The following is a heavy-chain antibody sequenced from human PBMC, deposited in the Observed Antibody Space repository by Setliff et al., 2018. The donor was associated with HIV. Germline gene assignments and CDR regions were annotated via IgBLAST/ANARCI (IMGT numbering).Heavy chain of an antibody. J-gene: IGHJ5*02. D-gene: IGHD7-27*01. CDR1: GGSFSHYY. V-gene: IGHV4-34*01. CDR3: ARRNWGWFDT. Sequence: PSETLSLTCAVYGGSFSHYYWSWIRQSPGKGLEWIGEINGIGGTNYNPSLKSRVITSVDTSKSQVSLTLKSVTAADTAVYFCARRNWGWFDTWGQGTQVTVSS. CDR2: INGIGGT.